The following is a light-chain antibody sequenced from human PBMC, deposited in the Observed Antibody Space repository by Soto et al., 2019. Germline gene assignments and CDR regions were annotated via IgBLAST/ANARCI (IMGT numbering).Light chain of an antibody. Sequence: EIQMTQSPSTLSASVGDRVTITCRASQSVSSWLAWYQQKPGKVPKLLIYKASTLQSGVPSRFSGSGSGTEFTLTISSLQPDDFAAYYCQQYKSNPLTFGGGTKVEIK. V-gene: IGKV1-5*03. CDR2: KAS. J-gene: IGKJ4*01. CDR1: QSVSSW. CDR3: QQYKSNPLT.